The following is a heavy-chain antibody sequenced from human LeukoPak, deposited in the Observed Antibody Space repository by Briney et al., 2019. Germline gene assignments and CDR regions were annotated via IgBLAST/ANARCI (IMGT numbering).Heavy chain of an antibody. J-gene: IGHJ5*02. D-gene: IGHD3-3*01. CDR2: ISGDGGST. Sequence: PGGSLRLSCAASGFTFDDYAMHWVRQAPGKGLEWVSLISGDGGSTYYADSVKGRFTISRDNSKNSLYLQMNSLRTEDTALYYCAKGPFLNYDFWSGYPDWFDPWGQGTLVTVSS. V-gene: IGHV3-43*02. CDR3: AKGPFLNYDFWSGYPDWFDP. CDR1: GFTFDDYA.